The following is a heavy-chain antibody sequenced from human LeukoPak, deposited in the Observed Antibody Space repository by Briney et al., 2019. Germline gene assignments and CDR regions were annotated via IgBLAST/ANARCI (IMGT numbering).Heavy chain of an antibody. CDR2: ISSSSSTI. D-gene: IGHD2-2*02. CDR3: AREILGYCSSTSCYRGYYFDY. CDR1: GFTFSSYS. V-gene: IGHV3-48*01. J-gene: IGHJ4*02. Sequence: GGSLRLSCAASGFTFSSYSMNWVRQAPRKGLEWVSYISSSSSTIYYADSVKGRFTISRDNAKNSLYLQMNSLRAEDTAVYYCAREILGYCSSTSCYRGYYFDYWGQGTLVTVSS.